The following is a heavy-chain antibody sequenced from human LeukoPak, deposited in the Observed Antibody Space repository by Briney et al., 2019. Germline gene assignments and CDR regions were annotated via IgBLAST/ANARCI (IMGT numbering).Heavy chain of an antibody. CDR2: INPNSGGT. V-gene: IGHV1-2*02. Sequence: GASVKVSCKASGYTFTSYGISWVRQAPGQGLEWMGWINPNSGGTNYAQKFQGRVTMTRDTSISTAYMELSRLRSDDTAVYYCARSRLVGADAFDIWGQGTMVTVSS. CDR3: ARSRLVGADAFDI. CDR1: GYTFTSYG. D-gene: IGHD1-26*01. J-gene: IGHJ3*02.